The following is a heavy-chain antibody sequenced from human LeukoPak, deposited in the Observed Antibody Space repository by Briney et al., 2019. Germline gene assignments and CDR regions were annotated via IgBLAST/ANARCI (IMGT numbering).Heavy chain of an antibody. CDR3: ARVLWMATAYDY. CDR2: IYHSGST. J-gene: IGHJ4*02. V-gene: IGHV4-38-2*02. D-gene: IGHD5-24*01. CDR1: GYSISSGYY. Sequence: PSETLSLTCTVSGYSISSGYYWGWIRQPPGKGLEWIGSIYHSGSTYYNPSLKSRVTISVDTSKNQFSPKLSSVTAADTAVYYCARVLWMATAYDYWGQGTLVTVSS.